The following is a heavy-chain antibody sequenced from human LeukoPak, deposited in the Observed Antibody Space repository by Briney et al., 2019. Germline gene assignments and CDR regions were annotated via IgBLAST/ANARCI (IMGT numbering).Heavy chain of an antibody. CDR1: GGSISSYY. J-gene: IGHJ3*02. CDR3: ARDAGVNAFDI. Sequence: SETLSLTCTVSGGSISSYYWSWIRQPPGKGLEWIGYIYYSGSTNYNPSLKSRVTISVDTSKNQFSLKLSSVTAADTAVYYCARDAGVNAFDIWGQGTMVTVSS. V-gene: IGHV4-59*12. CDR2: IYYSGST.